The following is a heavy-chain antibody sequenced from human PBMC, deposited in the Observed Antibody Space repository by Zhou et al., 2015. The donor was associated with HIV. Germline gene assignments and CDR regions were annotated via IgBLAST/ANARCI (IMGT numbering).Heavy chain of an antibody. D-gene: IGHD5-12*01. V-gene: IGHV1-8*01. J-gene: IGHJ4*02. CDR3: ARVLASYVNIVTTSVHYDS. Sequence: QVQLVQSGAEVKKPGASVKVSCKASGYTFTTYDINWMRQATGQRPEWMGWMNTGGGQTGYAQKFQGRVTMTRDTSISTAYMELSGLTSEDTAVYYCARVLASYVNIVTTSVHYDSWGQGTLVTVSS. CDR2: MNTGGGQT. CDR1: GYTFTTYD.